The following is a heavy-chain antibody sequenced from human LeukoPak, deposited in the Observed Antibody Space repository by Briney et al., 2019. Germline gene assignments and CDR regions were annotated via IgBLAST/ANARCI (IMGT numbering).Heavy chain of an antibody. J-gene: IGHJ3*01. CDR2: IRSTTYTGTT. V-gene: IGHV3-49*04. CDR3: ARDSRPIQLWHSPDGAFDV. D-gene: IGHD1-1*01. Sequence: GGSLRLSCTGSGFTFGDYAITWVRQAPGKGLEWLGFIRSTTYTGTTDYAASVRGRVTISRDDSKNSAYLQVNSLKTEDTAVYFCARDSRPIQLWHSPDGAFDVWAKGQWSPSL. CDR1: GFTFGDYA.